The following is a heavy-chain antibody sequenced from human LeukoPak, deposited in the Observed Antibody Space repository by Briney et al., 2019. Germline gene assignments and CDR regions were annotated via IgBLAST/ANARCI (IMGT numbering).Heavy chain of an antibody. D-gene: IGHD5-18*01. CDR1: GFTFSLYS. J-gene: IGHJ4*02. Sequence: GGSLRLSCAASGFTFSLYSMHWVRQAPGKGLEWVSSISTGSIYIYYADSVKGRFTISRDNAKNSLYLQMNSLRAEDTALYYCARDRGYSYAYYFDYWGQGTLVTVSS. CDR2: ISTGSIYI. CDR3: ARDRGYSYAYYFDY. V-gene: IGHV3-21*04.